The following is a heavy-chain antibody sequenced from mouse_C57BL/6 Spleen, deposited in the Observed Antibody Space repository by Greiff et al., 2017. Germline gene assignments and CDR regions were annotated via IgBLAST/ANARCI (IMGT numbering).Heavy chain of an antibody. J-gene: IGHJ2*01. CDR2: IDPEDGET. D-gene: IGHD1-1*01. Sequence: VQLKQSGAELVKPGASVKLSCTASGFNIKDYYMHWVKQRTEQGLEWIGRIDPEDGETKYAPKFQGKATITADTSSNTAYLQLGSLTSEDTAVYYCASYYYGSSPYYFDYWGQGTTLTVSS. CDR3: ASYYYGSSPYYFDY. V-gene: IGHV14-2*01. CDR1: GFNIKDYY.